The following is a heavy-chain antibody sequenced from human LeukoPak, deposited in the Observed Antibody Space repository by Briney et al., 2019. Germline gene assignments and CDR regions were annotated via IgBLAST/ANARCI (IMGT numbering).Heavy chain of an antibody. D-gene: IGHD5-24*01. CDR1: GYTFSSYA. CDR3: ASGRDGYNYVFDY. CDR2: IIPIFGTA. V-gene: IGHV1-69*06. J-gene: IGHJ4*02. Sequence: SVKVSCKNSGYTFSSYAISWVRQAPGQGLEWMGGIIPIFGTANYAQKFQGRVTITADKSTSTAYMELSSLRSEDTAVYYCASGRDGYNYVFDYWGQGTLVTVSS.